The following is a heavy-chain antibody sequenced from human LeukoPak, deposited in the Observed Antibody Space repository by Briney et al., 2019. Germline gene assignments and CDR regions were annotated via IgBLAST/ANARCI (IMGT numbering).Heavy chain of an antibody. CDR1: GFTFSNAW. CDR2: IYYSGST. J-gene: IGHJ4*02. CDR3: ARHPVLRYFDWLLPFDS. D-gene: IGHD3-9*01. V-gene: IGHV4-39*01. Sequence: KAGGSLRLSCAASGFTFSNAWMSWVRQPPGKGLEWIGTIYYSGSTYYNPSLKSRVTISVDTSKNQFSLKLSSVTAADTAVYYCARHPVLRYFDWLLPFDSWGQGTLVTVSS.